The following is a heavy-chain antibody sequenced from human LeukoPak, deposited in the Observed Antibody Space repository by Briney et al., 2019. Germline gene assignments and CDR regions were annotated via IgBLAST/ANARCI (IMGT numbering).Heavy chain of an antibody. J-gene: IGHJ4*02. CDR1: GFTFSSYA. V-gene: IGHV3-30*04. CDR2: ISYDGSNK. Sequence: PGGSLRLSCAASGFTFSSYAMQWVRQAPGKGLEWVAVISYDGSNKYYADSVKGRFTISRDNSKNTLYLQMNSLRAEDTAVYYCAGREVAVAGNYFDYWGQGTLVTVSS. CDR3: AGREVAVAGNYFDY. D-gene: IGHD6-19*01.